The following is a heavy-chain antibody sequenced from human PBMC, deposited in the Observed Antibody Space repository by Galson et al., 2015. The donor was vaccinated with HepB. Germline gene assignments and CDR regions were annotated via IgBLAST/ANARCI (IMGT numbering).Heavy chain of an antibody. Sequence: SLRLSCAASGFTFSSYAMSWVRQAPGKGLEWVSGISGSGGTTYYADSVKGRFTMSRDNSKNTIYLQVNSLRAEDTAVFYCAKVRLGVQWPVLWYFDLWGRGTLVTVSS. CDR3: AKVRLGVQWPVLWYFDL. D-gene: IGHD3-16*01. CDR1: GFTFSSYA. CDR2: ISGSGGTT. V-gene: IGHV3-23*01. J-gene: IGHJ2*01.